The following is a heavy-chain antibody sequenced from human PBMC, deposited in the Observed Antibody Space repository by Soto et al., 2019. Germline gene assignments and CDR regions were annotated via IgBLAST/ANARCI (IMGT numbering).Heavy chain of an antibody. V-gene: IGHV3-23*01. D-gene: IGHD3-22*01. CDR2: ITGNGDTT. Sequence: EVQVLQSGGGLVPPGGSLRLSCAGSGFTFINTGISWVRQAPGQGLEWVSAITGNGDTTYADSVKGRFTISRDNSKSTLYLQRNSLRAEDTAVYYCAKIDGYLDYWGQGTLVTVSS. CDR3: AKIDGYLDY. CDR1: GFTFINTG. J-gene: IGHJ4*02.